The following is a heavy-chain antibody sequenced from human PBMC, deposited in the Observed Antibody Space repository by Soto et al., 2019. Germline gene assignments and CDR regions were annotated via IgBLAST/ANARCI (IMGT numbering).Heavy chain of an antibody. V-gene: IGHV3-23*01. D-gene: IGHD6-19*01. CDR1: GFSFSEYS. CDR3: AKPLQQWLLQGSGVDG. CDR2: ISGDTATT. J-gene: IGHJ6*02. Sequence: EVQLLESGGGLVQPGGSLRLSCAASGFSFSEYSMTWVRQAPGKGLQWVSAISGDTATTHYADSVKDRFTISRDNSRDTLYLQMNSLRVEDTAIYYCAKPLQQWLLQGSGVDGWGQGTTVTVSS.